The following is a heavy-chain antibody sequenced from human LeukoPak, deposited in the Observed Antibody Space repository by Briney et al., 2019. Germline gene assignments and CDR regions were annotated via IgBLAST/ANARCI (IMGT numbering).Heavy chain of an antibody. CDR2: ISSRSDVI. CDR1: GFTFSSYS. J-gene: IGHJ6*02. D-gene: IGHD3-10*01. CDR3: ARSRWSGVPPYYYYYYGMDV. V-gene: IGHV3-48*01. Sequence: PGGSLRLSCAASGFTFSSYSMHWVRQAPGKGLEWVSYISSRSDVIHYADSVKGRFTISRDNSKNTLYLQMNSLRAEDTAVYYCARSRWSGVPPYYYYYYGMDVWGQGTTVTVSS.